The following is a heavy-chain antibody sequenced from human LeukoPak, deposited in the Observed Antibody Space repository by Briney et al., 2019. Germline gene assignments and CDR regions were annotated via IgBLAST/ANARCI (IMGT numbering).Heavy chain of an antibody. CDR1: GFTFSDYY. CDR3: ARRARGYYDSSGYYEDAFDI. J-gene: IGHJ3*02. D-gene: IGHD3-22*01. CDR2: ISSSGSTI. Sequence: GGSLRLSCAASGFTFSDYYMSWIRQAPGKGLEWVSYISSSGSTIYYADSVKGRFTISRDNAKNSLYLQMNSLGAEDTAVYYCARRARGYYDSSGYYEDAFDIWGQGTMVTVSS. V-gene: IGHV3-11*04.